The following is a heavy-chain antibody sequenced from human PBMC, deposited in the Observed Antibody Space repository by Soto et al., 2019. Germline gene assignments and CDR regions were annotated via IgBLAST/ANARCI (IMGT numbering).Heavy chain of an antibody. CDR1: GFTFSSYG. D-gene: IGHD2-2*02. CDR3: ARGGYCSSASCYTDYYAMDV. J-gene: IGHJ6*02. V-gene: IGHV3-30*03. CDR2: ISYDGSNK. Sequence: GGSLRLSCAASGFTFSSYGMHWVRQAPGKGLEWVAVISYDGSNKYYADSVKGRFTISRDNSKNTLYLQMNSLRAEDTAVYYCARGGYCSSASCYTDYYAMDVWGQGTTVTV.